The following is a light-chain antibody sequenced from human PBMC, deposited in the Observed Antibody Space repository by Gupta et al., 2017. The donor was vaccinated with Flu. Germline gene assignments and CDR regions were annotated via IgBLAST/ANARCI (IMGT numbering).Light chain of an antibody. V-gene: IGKV4-1*01. Sequence: DIVMTQSPDSLDVSLGERDTINCKSSQSVLYSSNNKNYLAWYQQKPGQPPKLLIYWASTRESGVPDRFSGSGSGTDFTLTISSLQAEDVAVYYCQQYYSTPPSFGQGTKLEIK. CDR2: WAS. CDR1: QSVLYSSNNKNY. J-gene: IGKJ2*03. CDR3: QQYYSTPPS.